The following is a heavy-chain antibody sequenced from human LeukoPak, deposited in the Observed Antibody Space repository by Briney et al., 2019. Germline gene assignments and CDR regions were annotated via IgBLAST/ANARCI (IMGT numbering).Heavy chain of an antibody. V-gene: IGHV4-34*01. CDR1: GGSSSGYY. D-gene: IGHD3-16*01. CDR3: ARREGGYGMDV. CDR2: INHSGST. Sequence: SETLSLTCAVYGGSSSGYYWSWIRQPPGKGLEWIGEINHSGSTNYNPSLKSRVTISVDTSKNQFSLKLSSVTAADTAVYYCARREGGYGMDVWGQGTTVTVSS. J-gene: IGHJ6*02.